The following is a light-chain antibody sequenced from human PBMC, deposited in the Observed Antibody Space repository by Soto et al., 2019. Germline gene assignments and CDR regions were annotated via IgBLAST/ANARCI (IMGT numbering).Light chain of an antibody. J-gene: IGKJ5*01. V-gene: IGKV3-20*01. CDR3: QQYGRT. CDR1: QSISTNY. CDR2: AAS. Sequence: EVVLTQSPGTLSLSPGERATLSCKTRQSISTNYLAWYQHKPGQAPGLLIYAASNRITGIPDRFSGSGSGTDFTLTISRLEPEDFALYYCQQYGRTFGQGTRLEIK.